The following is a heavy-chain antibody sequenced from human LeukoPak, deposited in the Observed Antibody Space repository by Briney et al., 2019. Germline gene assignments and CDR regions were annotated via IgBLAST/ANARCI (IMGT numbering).Heavy chain of an antibody. V-gene: IGHV3-48*04. Sequence: PGGSLRLSCAASAFTFSNFGMNWVRQAPGKGLEWISYISSDNSIIYYADSVKGRFTISRDNAKNSLYLQMNSLRAEDTAVYYCASLGFDPYYWGQGTLVTVSS. CDR2: ISSDNSII. CDR3: ASLGFDPYY. D-gene: IGHD3-9*01. CDR1: AFTFSNFG. J-gene: IGHJ4*02.